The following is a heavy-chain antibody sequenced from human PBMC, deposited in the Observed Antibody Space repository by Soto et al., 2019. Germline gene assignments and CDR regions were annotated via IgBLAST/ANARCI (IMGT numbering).Heavy chain of an antibody. CDR1: GFSLRDHY. Sequence: GGSLRLSCAASGFSLRDHYMTWIRQAPGKRLELVSYVNPGGDVTNYVESVKGRFTISRDNAKNSMYLHMNSLRAEDTAVYYCTRDPRITDFWGQGTLVTVSS. CDR2: VNPGGDVT. D-gene: IGHD3-16*01. CDR3: TRDPRITDF. J-gene: IGHJ4*02. V-gene: IGHV3-11*01.